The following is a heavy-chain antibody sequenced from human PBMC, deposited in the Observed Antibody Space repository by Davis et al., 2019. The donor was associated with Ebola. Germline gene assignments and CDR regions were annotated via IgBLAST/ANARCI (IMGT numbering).Heavy chain of an antibody. CDR2: IYYSGST. V-gene: IGHV4-39*02. CDR1: GGSISSSSYY. CDR3: ARDQVGIGYFDL. J-gene: IGHJ2*01. D-gene: IGHD1-14*01. Sequence: SETLSLTCTVSGGSISSSSYYWGWIRQPPGKGLEWIGSIYYSGSTYYNPSLKSRVTISVDTSKNQFSLKLSSVTAADTAVYYCARDQVGIGYFDLWGRGTLVTVSS.